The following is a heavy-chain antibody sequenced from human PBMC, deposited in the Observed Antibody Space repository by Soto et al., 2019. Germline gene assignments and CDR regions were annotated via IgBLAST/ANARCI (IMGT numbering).Heavy chain of an antibody. V-gene: IGHV4-4*07. Sequence: SETLSLTCTVSGRSMSGYYWSWIRQPAGERLEWIGRIYTSGTTDFNPSLKGRVTMSVDTSKNQFSLKLTSVTAADKALYYCAREDYYDTGSYGVWGQGTQGTVS. D-gene: IGHD3-22*01. CDR2: IYTSGTT. J-gene: IGHJ4*02. CDR1: GRSMSGYY. CDR3: AREDYYDTGSYGV.